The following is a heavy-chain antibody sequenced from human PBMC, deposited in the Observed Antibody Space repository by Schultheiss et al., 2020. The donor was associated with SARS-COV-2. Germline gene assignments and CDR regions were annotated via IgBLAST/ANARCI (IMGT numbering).Heavy chain of an antibody. V-gene: IGHV4-4*02. CDR2: INHSGST. D-gene: IGHD6-13*01. Sequence: SETLSLTCAVSGGSITSSNWWSWVRQPPGKGLEWIGEINHSGSTNYNPSLKSRVTISVDTSKNQFSLKLNSVTAADTAVYYCARAGSRWPWYFDLWGRGTLVTVSS. J-gene: IGHJ2*01. CDR1: GGSITSSNW. CDR3: ARAGSRWPWYFDL.